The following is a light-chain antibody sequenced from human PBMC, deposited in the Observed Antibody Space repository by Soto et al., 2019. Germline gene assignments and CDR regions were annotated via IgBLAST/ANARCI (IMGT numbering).Light chain of an antibody. CDR3: QQSCSNPPT. V-gene: IGKV1-39*01. CDR2: DAS. Sequence: IQMTQSPASLSASVGGRGTITCRASQSISSYLDWYQQKPGKAPKLLIYDASSLQSGVPSRFSGSGSGTDFTLTISSLQPEDFATYYCQQSCSNPPTFGQGTKVDIK. CDR1: QSISSY. J-gene: IGKJ1*01.